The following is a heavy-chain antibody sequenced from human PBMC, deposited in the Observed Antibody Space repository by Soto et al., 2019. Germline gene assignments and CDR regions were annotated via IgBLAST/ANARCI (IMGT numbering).Heavy chain of an antibody. CDR2: IYYSGTT. V-gene: IGHV4-30-4*01. J-gene: IGHJ4*02. CDR3: ARVLYGDNSPYYFDN. CDR1: GGSISSGDYY. Sequence: TLSLTCTVSGGSISSGDYYWSWIRQPPGKGLEWIGYIYYSGTTYYNPSLKSRVTISVDTSENHFSLRLSSVTAADTAVYYCARVLYGDNSPYYFDNWGQGSLVTVSS. D-gene: IGHD4-17*01.